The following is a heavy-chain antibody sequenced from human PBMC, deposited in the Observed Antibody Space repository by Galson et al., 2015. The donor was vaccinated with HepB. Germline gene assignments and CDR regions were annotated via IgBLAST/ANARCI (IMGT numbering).Heavy chain of an antibody. CDR1: GFIFSEYY. Sequence: SLRLSCAASGFIFSEYYMNWIRLTPGKGLERISYISTSSTYTNYADSVKGRFTISRDNARNAVYLQMNRLRVDDTAVYFCARKSFDSSNYYDYWGRGILVTVSS. CDR2: ISTSSTYT. J-gene: IGHJ4*02. CDR3: ARKSFDSSNYYDY. D-gene: IGHD3-22*01. V-gene: IGHV3-11*06.